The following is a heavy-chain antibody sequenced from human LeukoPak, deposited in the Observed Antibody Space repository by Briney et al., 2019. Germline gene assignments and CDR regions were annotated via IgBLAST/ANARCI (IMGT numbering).Heavy chain of an antibody. V-gene: IGHV1-46*01. J-gene: IGHJ4*02. CDR2: INPSGGST. CDR3: AKGSNWAFYFDY. CDR1: GYTFTSYH. D-gene: IGHD4-11*01. Sequence: ASVKVSCKASGYTFTSYHMHWVRQAPGQGLEWMGKINPSGGSTTYAQKFQGRVTMTRDTSTSTVYMEVISLRSEDTAVYYCAKGSNWAFYFDYWGQGTLVTVSS.